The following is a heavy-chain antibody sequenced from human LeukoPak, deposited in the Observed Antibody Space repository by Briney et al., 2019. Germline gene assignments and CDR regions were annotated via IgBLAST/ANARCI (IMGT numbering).Heavy chain of an antibody. CDR2: IYTSGST. V-gene: IGHV4-61*02. CDR3: ARVVLRFFANWFDP. Sequence: ASQTLSLTCTVSGGSISSGSYYWSWIRQPAGKGLGWIGRIYTSGSTNYNPSLKSRVTISVDTSKNQFSLKLSSVTAADTAVYYRARVVLRFFANWFDPCGQGTLVTVSS. J-gene: IGHJ5*02. CDR1: GGSISSGSYY. D-gene: IGHD3-3*01.